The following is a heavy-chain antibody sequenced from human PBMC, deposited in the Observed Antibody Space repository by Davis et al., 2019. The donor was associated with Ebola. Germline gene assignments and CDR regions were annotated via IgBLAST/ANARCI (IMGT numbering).Heavy chain of an antibody. CDR3: ARSMKEEGAGYSSGFHY. J-gene: IGHJ4*02. V-gene: IGHV4-61*08. Sequence: MPSETLSLTCAVSGGSISSGGYSWSWIRQPPGKGLEWIGYIYYSGSTNYNPSLKSRVTISVDTSKNQFSLNMFYVTAADTAVYYCARSMKEEGAGYSSGFHYWGQGTLVTVSS. CDR2: IYYSGST. D-gene: IGHD3-22*01. CDR1: GGSISSGGYS.